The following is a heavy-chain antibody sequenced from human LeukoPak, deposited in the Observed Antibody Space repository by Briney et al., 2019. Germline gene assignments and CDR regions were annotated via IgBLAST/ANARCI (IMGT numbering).Heavy chain of an antibody. Sequence: GSLRLSCAASGFTFSSYAMSWVRQAPGKGLEWVSAISGSGGSTYYADSVKGRFTISRDNSKNTLYLQMNSLRAEDTAVYYCAKGFNSYYGSGSYLNNWFDPWGQGTLVTVSS. V-gene: IGHV3-23*01. J-gene: IGHJ5*02. D-gene: IGHD3-10*01. CDR2: ISGSGGST. CDR1: GFTFSSYA. CDR3: AKGFNSYYGSGSYLNNWFDP.